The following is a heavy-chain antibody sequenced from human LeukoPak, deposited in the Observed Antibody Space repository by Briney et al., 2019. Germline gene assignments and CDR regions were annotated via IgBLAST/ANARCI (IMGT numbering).Heavy chain of an antibody. CDR1: GYTFTGYY. D-gene: IGHD3-10*01. CDR2: INPNSGGT. J-gene: IGHJ4*02. Sequence: ASVEVSCKASGYTFTGYYMHWVRQAPGQGLEWMGRINPNSGGTNYAQKFQGRVTMTRDTSISTAYMELSRLRSDDTAVYYCARRYLGSGSLPGLWGQGTLVTVSS. V-gene: IGHV1-2*06. CDR3: ARRYLGSGSLPGL.